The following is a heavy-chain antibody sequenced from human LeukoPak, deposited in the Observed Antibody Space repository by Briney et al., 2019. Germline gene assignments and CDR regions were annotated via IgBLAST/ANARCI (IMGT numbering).Heavy chain of an antibody. CDR3: ARERGVEDSSSWYHPRDHNWFDP. CDR1: GFAFSSCG. D-gene: IGHD6-13*01. Sequence: PGRSLRLSCAASGFAFSSCGMHWVRQAPGKGLEWVAFISFDGSNKYSADSVKGRFTISRDNFKNTLFLQMNSLRAEDTAVYYCARERGVEDSSSWYHPRDHNWFDPWGQGALVTVSS. J-gene: IGHJ5*02. V-gene: IGHV3-30*03. CDR2: ISFDGSNK.